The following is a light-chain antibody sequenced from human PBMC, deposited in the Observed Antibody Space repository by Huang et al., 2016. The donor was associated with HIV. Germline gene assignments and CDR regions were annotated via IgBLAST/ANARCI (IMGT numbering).Light chain of an antibody. CDR3: QQSYRTPRT. V-gene: IGKV1-39*01. CDR1: QAIDKY. CDR2: GAS. J-gene: IGKJ2*01. Sequence: DIQMTQFPTSLSASVVDRVTITCRAGQAIDKYLNWYQQKPGRAPRLLIYGASKLQSGVPSRFSGRASGTHFSLTINSLQPDDSAIYYCQQSYRTPRTFGQGTNLEI.